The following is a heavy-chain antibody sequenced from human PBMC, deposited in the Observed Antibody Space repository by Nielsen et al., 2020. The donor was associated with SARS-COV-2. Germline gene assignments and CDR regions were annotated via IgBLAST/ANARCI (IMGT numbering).Heavy chain of an antibody. CDR1: GGSISTDNYY. J-gene: IGHJ5*02. V-gene: IGHV4-39*07. CDR2: VYYSGTI. D-gene: IGHD3-22*01. CDR3: ARLSGSGYYRFDP. Sequence: SETLSLTCTVSGGSISTDNYYWGWIRQPPGKGLEWIGNVYYSGTIYYNPSLKSRVTISVDTSKNQFSLKLSSVTAADTAVYYCARLSGSGYYRFDPWGQGTLVTVSS.